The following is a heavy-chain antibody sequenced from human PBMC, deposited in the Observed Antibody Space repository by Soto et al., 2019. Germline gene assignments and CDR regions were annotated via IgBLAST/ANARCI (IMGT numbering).Heavy chain of an antibody. V-gene: IGHV4-39*01. CDR1: GGSISSSSYY. J-gene: IGHJ4*02. CDR2: IYYSGST. Sequence: QLQLQESGPGLVKPSETLSLTCTVSGGSISSSSYYWGWIRQPPGKGLEWVGSIYYSGSTYYNPSLKSRVTISVDTSKNQFSLKLSSVTAADTAVYYCARRGRGGILGYWGQGTLVTVSS. CDR3: ARRGRGGILGY. D-gene: IGHD2-15*01.